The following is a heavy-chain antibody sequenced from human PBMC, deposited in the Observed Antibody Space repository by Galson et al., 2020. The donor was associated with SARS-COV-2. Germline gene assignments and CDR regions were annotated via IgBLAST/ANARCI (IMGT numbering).Heavy chain of an antibody. CDR2: ISSDGYKT. V-gene: IGHV3-30*04. J-gene: IGHJ4*02. Sequence: QLGESLKISCAASGFSFSNHAVHWIRQAPGKGLEWVAVISSDGYKTYYGDSVKGRFTISRDNFSHTLYLSMSTLRVEDTAVYYCARDWAIQGNIIDYWGQGTLVTVST. D-gene: IGHD5-18*01. CDR1: GFSFSNHA. CDR3: ARDWAIQGNIIDY.